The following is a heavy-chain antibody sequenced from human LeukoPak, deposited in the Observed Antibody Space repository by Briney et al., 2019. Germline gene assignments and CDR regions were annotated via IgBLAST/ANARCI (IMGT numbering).Heavy chain of an antibody. D-gene: IGHD5-12*01. V-gene: IGHV1-8*01. CDR2: MNPNSGNT. CDR1: GYTFTSHD. J-gene: IGHJ6*03. CDR3: ARRTSGYDYVSYLTEDYYYYMDV. Sequence: ASVKVSCKASGYTFTSHDINWVRQATGQGLEWMGWMNPNSGNTGYAQKFQGRVTMTRNTSISTAYMELSSLRSEDTAVYYCARRTSGYDYVSYLTEDYYYYMDVWGKGTTVTVSS.